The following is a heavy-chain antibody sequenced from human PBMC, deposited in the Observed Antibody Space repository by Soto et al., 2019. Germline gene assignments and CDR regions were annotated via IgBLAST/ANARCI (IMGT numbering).Heavy chain of an antibody. CDR2: ISGSGDDT. CDR3: ARDWLASVVMEGTFY. CDR1: GPTFSSYA. Sequence: QLLESGGGLVQPGGSLRLSCAASGPTFSSYAMSWVRQAPGKGLEWVSSISGSGDDTYYADSVKGRFTISRDNSKNMLYLALHSLRAEDTALYYCARDWLASVVMEGTFYWGQGTLVTVSS. J-gene: IGHJ4*02. D-gene: IGHD2-15*01. V-gene: IGHV3-23*01.